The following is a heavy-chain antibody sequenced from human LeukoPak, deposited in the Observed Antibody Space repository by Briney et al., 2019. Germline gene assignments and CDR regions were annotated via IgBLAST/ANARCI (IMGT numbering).Heavy chain of an antibody. CDR2: IGGSGGST. J-gene: IGHJ4*02. Sequence: GGSLRLSCAASGFTFGTYAMSWVRQAPGKGLEWVSAIGGSGGSTYYADSVEGRFTISRDNSKNTLYLQMNSLRAEDTAVYCCAKGGYSYGYFDSWGQGTLVTVSS. V-gene: IGHV3-23*01. D-gene: IGHD5-18*01. CDR3: AKGGYSYGYFDS. CDR1: GFTFGTYA.